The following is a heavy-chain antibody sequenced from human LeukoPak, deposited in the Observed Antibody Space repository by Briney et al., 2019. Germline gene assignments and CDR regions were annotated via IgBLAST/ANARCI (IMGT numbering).Heavy chain of an antibody. D-gene: IGHD1-1*01. J-gene: IGHJ4*02. Sequence: GGSLRLSCAASGFTFSSYSMNWVRQAPGKGLEWVSYISSSSSTIYYADSVKGRFSISRDNSKNTLYLQMNSLRAEDTAVYYCEPDNEVNYWGQGTLVTVSS. CDR2: ISSSSSTI. CDR1: GFTFSSYS. CDR3: EPDNEVNY. V-gene: IGHV3-48*01.